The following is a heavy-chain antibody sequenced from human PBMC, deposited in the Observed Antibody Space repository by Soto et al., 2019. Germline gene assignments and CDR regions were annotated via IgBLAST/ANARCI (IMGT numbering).Heavy chain of an antibody. V-gene: IGHV3-33*01. D-gene: IGHD1-26*01. J-gene: IGHJ4*02. CDR1: GFTFSTYG. CDR2: IWYDGSNK. CDR3: ARAVGPFDY. Sequence: HPGGSLRLSCAASGFTFSTYGMHWVRQAPGKGLERVAVIWYDGSNKDYADSVKGRFTISRDNSKNTLYLQMNSLRVEDTAVYYCARAVGPFDYWGQGTLVTVSS.